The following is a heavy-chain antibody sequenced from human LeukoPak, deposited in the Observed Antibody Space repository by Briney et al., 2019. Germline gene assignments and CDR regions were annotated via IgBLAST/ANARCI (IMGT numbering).Heavy chain of an antibody. CDR2: IYHDMRT. CDR3: ARHRIIRDAATGDYFDS. CDR1: GDSISSGPYY. D-gene: IGHD5-24*01. V-gene: IGHV4-39*01. J-gene: IGHJ4*02. Sequence: PSETLSLTCTVSGDSISSGPYYWGWIRQPPGKGLEWIGTIYHDMRTFYNPSLKSRVAISVDTSKNQFSLELRSVTAADTAVFYCARHRIIRDAATGDYFDSWGQGTLVTVSS.